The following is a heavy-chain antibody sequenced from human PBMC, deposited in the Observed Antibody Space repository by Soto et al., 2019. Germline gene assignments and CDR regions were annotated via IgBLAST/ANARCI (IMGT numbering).Heavy chain of an antibody. D-gene: IGHD6-6*01. J-gene: IGHJ5*02. V-gene: IGHV3-33*06. CDR1: GFTFSSYG. Sequence: QVQLVESGGGVVQPGNSLRLSCAASGFTFSSYGMHWVRQAPGKGLEWVAVIWYDGSNKYYADSVKGRFTISRDNSKNTLYLQMNSLRAEDTAVYYCAKDSSSSEDWFDPWGQGTLVTVSS. CDR2: IWYDGSNK. CDR3: AKDSSSSEDWFDP.